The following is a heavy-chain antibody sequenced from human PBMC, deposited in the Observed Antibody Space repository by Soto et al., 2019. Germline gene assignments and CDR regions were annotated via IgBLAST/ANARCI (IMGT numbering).Heavy chain of an antibody. V-gene: IGHV1-3*01. Sequence: GASVKVSCKASGYTFTSYAMQWVRQAPGQRLEWMGWINAGNGNTKYSQKFQGRVTITRDTSASTAYMELSSLRSEDTAVYYCARLLLVVPSRGAFDIWGQGTMVTVSS. D-gene: IGHD2-2*01. CDR1: GYTFTSYA. CDR2: INAGNGNT. CDR3: ARLLLVVPSRGAFDI. J-gene: IGHJ3*02.